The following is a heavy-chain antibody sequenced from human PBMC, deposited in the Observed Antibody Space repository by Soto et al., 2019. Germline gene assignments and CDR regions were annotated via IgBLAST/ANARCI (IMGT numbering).Heavy chain of an antibody. CDR1: GFTFSSYA. J-gene: IGHJ6*02. Sequence: SLRLSCAASGFTFSSYAMSWVRQAPGKGLEWVSFISYDGSNKYYGDSVKGRFTISRDNSKNTLYLQMNSLRVDDTAVYYCAKIYGDYVYYYYGMDVWGQGTTVTVSS. V-gene: IGHV3-30*18. CDR3: AKIYGDYVYYYYGMDV. D-gene: IGHD4-17*01. CDR2: ISYDGSNK.